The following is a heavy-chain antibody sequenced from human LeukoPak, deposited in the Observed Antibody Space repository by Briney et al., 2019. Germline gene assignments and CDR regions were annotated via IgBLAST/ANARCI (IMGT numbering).Heavy chain of an antibody. J-gene: IGHJ4*02. CDR3: AKGKVSGYDGGYFDY. CDR1: GFTFSAYA. Sequence: PGGSLRLSCAASGFTFSAYAMNWVRQAPGKGLEWVSVISGSGSRTYYADSVKGRFTISRDNSKNTLYLQMNSLRAGDTAVYYCAKGKVSGYDGGYFDYWGQGTLVTVSS. V-gene: IGHV3-23*01. D-gene: IGHD5-12*01. CDR2: ISGSGSRT.